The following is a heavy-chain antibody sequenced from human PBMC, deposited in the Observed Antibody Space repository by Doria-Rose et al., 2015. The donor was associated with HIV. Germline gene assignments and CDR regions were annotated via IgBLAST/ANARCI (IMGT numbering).Heavy chain of an antibody. Sequence: VVQPGRSLRLSCGATGFTFSSYAMHWVRQAPGKGLEWVAVISYDGSNKYYADSVKGRFTISRDNSKNTLYLQMNSLRAEDTAVYYCARVYDSSPGVDYWGQGTLVTVSS. CDR2: ISYDGSNK. V-gene: IGHV3-30*04. CDR1: GFTFSSYA. CDR3: ARVYDSSPGVDY. J-gene: IGHJ4*02. D-gene: IGHD3-22*01.